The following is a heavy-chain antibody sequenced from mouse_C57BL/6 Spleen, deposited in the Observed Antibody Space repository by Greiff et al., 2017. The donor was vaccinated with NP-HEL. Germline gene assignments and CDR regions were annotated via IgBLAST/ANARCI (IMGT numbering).Heavy chain of an antibody. CDR1: GYTFTDYE. V-gene: IGHV1-15*01. CDR2: IDPETGCT. D-gene: IGHD1-1*01. CDR3: TRGGSSYYFDY. J-gene: IGHJ2*01. Sequence: VQLQQSGAELVRPGASVTLSCKASGYTFTDYEMHWVKQTPVHGLEWIGAIDPETGCTAYNQKFKGKAILTADKSSSTAYMELRSLTSEDSAVYYCTRGGSSYYFDYWGQGTTLTVSS.